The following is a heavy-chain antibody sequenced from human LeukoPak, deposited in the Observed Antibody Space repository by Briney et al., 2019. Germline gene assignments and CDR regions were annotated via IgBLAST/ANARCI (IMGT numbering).Heavy chain of an antibody. D-gene: IGHD5-24*01. Sequence: PSETLSLTCTVSGDSISDYYWSWVRQPPGKGLEWIGYIYKSGSSSYNPSLKSRVTMSVDASKNQFSLRLNSVTAADTAVYYCARRRDGYNHFDYWGQGTLVTVSS. CDR1: GDSISDYY. CDR3: ARRRDGYNHFDY. V-gene: IGHV4-4*09. CDR2: IYKSGSS. J-gene: IGHJ4*02.